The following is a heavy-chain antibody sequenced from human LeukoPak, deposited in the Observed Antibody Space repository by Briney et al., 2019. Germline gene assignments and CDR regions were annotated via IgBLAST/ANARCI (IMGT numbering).Heavy chain of an antibody. CDR1: GFTFSDYY. V-gene: IGHV3-23*01. J-gene: IGHJ4*02. CDR3: AKGKYSSGGVPDY. CDR2: ISGGGEST. Sequence: GGSLRLSCAACGFTFSDYYMNWVRQAPGKGLEWVSSISGGGESTYYADSVKGRFTVSRDNSKNTLYLQINSLRGEDTAVYYCAKGKYSSGGVPDYWGQGTLVTVSS. D-gene: IGHD6-19*01.